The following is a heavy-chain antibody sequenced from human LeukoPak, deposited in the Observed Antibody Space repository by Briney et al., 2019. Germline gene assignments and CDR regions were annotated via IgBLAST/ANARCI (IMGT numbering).Heavy chain of an antibody. CDR3: ARDLNDCGDYSFDY. Sequence: SGGSLRLSCAASGFTFSSYWMSWVRQAPGKGLEWVANIKQDGSEKYYVDSVKGRFTISRDNAKNSLYLQMNSLRAEDTAVYYCARDLNDCGDYSFDYWGQGTLVTVSS. CDR2: IKQDGSEK. J-gene: IGHJ4*02. V-gene: IGHV3-7*01. CDR1: GFTFSSYW. D-gene: IGHD4-17*01.